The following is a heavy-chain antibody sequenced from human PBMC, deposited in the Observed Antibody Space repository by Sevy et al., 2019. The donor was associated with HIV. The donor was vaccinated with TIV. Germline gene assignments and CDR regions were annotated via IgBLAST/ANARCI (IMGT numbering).Heavy chain of an antibody. V-gene: IGHV3-11*06. D-gene: IGHD7-27*01. Sequence: GGSLRLSCAASGFSFSDYYVSWIRQAPGKGLEWVSYISGFSTYTNYEDSVKGRFTISRDNAKNSMYLQLNSLRAEDTAVYYCARRAGNWDYFDYWGQGTLVTVSS. CDR1: GFSFSDYY. CDR2: ISGFSTYT. J-gene: IGHJ4*02. CDR3: ARRAGNWDYFDY.